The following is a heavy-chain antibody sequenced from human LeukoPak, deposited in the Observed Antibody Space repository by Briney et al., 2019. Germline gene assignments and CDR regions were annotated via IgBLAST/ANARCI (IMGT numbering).Heavy chain of an antibody. D-gene: IGHD3-22*01. Sequence: GGSLRLSCAASGFTFSSYAMSWVRQAPGKGLEWVSSISSSSSYIYYADSVKGRFTISRDNAKNSLYLQMNSLRAEDTAVYYCARDQMVYYYDSSVPRNYYYGMDVWGQGTTVTVSS. CDR3: ARDQMVYYYDSSVPRNYYYGMDV. CDR1: GFTFSSYA. V-gene: IGHV3-21*01. J-gene: IGHJ6*02. CDR2: ISSSSSYI.